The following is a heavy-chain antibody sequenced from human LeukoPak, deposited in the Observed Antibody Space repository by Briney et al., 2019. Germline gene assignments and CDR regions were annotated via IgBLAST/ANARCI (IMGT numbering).Heavy chain of an antibody. J-gene: IGHJ5*02. V-gene: IGHV3-30*14. CDR3: ARSPIAALHIFDP. CDR2: TSSDLNVK. D-gene: IGHD6-6*01. CDR1: GFTFRNYV. Sequence: GGSLGLSCAASGFTFRNYVIHWVRQAPGKGLEWVAVTSSDLNVKLYADSVKGRFTISRDNSKNTLYLQMNSLRAEDTAVYYCARSPIAALHIFDPWGQGTLVTVS.